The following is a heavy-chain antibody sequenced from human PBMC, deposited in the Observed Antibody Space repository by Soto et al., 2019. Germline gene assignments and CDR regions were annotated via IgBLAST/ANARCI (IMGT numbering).Heavy chain of an antibody. CDR2: IYYSGST. V-gene: IGHV4-61*01. CDR3: AREGGSPYAFDI. CDR1: VGSVSSGSYG. D-gene: IGHD1-26*01. J-gene: IGHJ3*02. Sequence: SEALSLTCTVSVGSVSSGSYGWSWIRQPPGKGLEWIGYIYYSGSTNYNPSLKSRVTISVDTSKNQFSLKLSSVTAADTAVYYCAREGGSPYAFDIWGQGTMVTVSS.